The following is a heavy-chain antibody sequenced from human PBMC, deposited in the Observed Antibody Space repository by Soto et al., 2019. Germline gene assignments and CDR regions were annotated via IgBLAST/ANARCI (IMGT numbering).Heavy chain of an antibody. V-gene: IGHV4-34*01. CDR2: INHIGST. D-gene: IGHD2-2*01. Sequence: QVQLQQWGAGLLKPSETLSLTCAVYGGSFSAYYWSWIRQPPGKGLEWIGEINHIGSTKYNPSLNSRVTISVDTSKNQFSLKVTSVTAADTAVYYCARDCSGTSCYGALDAFDIWGQGTMVTVSS. CDR1: GGSFSAYY. CDR3: ARDCSGTSCYGALDAFDI. J-gene: IGHJ3*02.